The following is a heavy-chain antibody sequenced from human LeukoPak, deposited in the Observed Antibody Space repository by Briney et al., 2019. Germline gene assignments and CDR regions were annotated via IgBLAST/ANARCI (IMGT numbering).Heavy chain of an antibody. CDR2: ISGDSTYI. J-gene: IGHJ4*02. CDR1: GFTFASYS. D-gene: IGHD1-1*01. Sequence: GGSLRLSCAASGFTFASYSMNWVRQAPGEGLEWVSSISGDSTYIYNAGSVKGRFTISRDNAQASLYLQMISLRADDTAVYYCARVSGRLERQSDLDYWGQGTLVIVSS. CDR3: ARVSGRLERQSDLDY. V-gene: IGHV3-21*01.